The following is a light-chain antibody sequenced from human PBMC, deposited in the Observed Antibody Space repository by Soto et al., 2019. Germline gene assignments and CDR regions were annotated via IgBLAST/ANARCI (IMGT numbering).Light chain of an antibody. V-gene: IGKV3-20*01. Sequence: EIVLTQSPGTLSLSPGQRATLSCRASPSVSSSYLAWYQQKPGQAPRLPIYGASSRATGIPDRFSGSGSGTDFTLTISRLEPEDFAVYYCQQYGSSPRTFGQGTKVDIK. CDR1: PSVSSSY. CDR3: QQYGSSPRT. J-gene: IGKJ1*01. CDR2: GAS.